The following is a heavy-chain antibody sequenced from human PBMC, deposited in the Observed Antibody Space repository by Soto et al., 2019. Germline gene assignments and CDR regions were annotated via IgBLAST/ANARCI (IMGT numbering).Heavy chain of an antibody. J-gene: IGHJ5*02. V-gene: IGHV1-3*01. D-gene: IGHD1-26*01. CDR3: AREWELDNWFDP. CDR1: GYTFTSYA. CDR2: INAGNGNT. Sequence: ASGKVSCKASGYTFTSYAMHWVRQAPGQRLEWMGWINAGNGNTKYSQKFQGRVTITRDTSASTAYMELSSLRSEDTAVYYCAREWELDNWFDPWGQGTLVTVSS.